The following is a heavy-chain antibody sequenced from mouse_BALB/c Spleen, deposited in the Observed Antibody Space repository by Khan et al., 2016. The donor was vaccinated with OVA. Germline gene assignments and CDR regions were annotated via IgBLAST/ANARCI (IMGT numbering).Heavy chain of an antibody. Sequence: QVQLKQSGADLARPGASVNLSCKASGYSFTDHYITWVKQKTGQGLEWIGEIYPGSGNTYYNENFKGKASLTADKSSNTAYMQLSSLTSEDSAVYFCARMDTTSFDFWGQDTTLTVSS. J-gene: IGHJ2*01. V-gene: IGHV1-77*01. CDR3: ARMDTTSFDF. CDR2: IYPGSGNT. D-gene: IGHD2-3*01. CDR1: GYSFTDHY.